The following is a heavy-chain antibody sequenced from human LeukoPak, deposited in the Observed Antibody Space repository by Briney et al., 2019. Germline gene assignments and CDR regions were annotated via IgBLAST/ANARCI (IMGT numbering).Heavy chain of an antibody. Sequence: TGGSLRLSCAASGFTVSSNYMSWVRQAPGKGLEWVSVIYSGGSTYYADSVKGRFTISRDNSKNTLYLQMNSLRAEDTAVYYCAKDLYGNFDYWGQGTLVTVSS. CDR1: GFTVSSNY. D-gene: IGHD2/OR15-2a*01. CDR3: AKDLYGNFDY. CDR2: IYSGGST. J-gene: IGHJ4*02. V-gene: IGHV3-66*01.